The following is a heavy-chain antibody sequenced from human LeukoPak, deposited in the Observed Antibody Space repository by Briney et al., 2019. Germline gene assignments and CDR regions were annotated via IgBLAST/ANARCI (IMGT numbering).Heavy chain of an antibody. CDR2: MNPNSGNT. V-gene: IGHV1-8*03. CDR1: GYTFTSYA. J-gene: IGHJ4*02. CDR3: ARPYGSGSGSRQMSD. D-gene: IGHD3-10*01. Sequence: ASVKVSCKASGYTFTSYAMNWVRQAPGQGLEWMGWMNPNSGNTGYAQKFQGRVTITRNTSISTAYMELSSLRSEDTAVYYCARPYGSGSGSRQMSDWGQGTLVTVSS.